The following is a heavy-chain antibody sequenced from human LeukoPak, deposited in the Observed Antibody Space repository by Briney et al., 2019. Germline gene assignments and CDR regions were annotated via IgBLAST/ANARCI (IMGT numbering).Heavy chain of an antibody. D-gene: IGHD2-8*02. CDR3: ARTSRTGEPEYFQH. CDR1: GGSISSGDYY. CDR2: IYYSGST. Sequence: SQTLSLTCTVSGGSISSGDYYWSWIRQPPGKGLEWIGYIYYSGSTYYNPSLKSRVTISVDTSENQFSLRLSSVTAADTAVYYCARTSRTGEPEYFQHWGQGTLVSVSS. J-gene: IGHJ1*01. V-gene: IGHV4-30-4*01.